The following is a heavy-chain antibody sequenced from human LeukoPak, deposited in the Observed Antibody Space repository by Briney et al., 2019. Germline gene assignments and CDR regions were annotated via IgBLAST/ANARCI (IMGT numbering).Heavy chain of an antibody. Sequence: GGSLRLSCAASGFTFSSYSMNWVRQAPGKGLEWVSSISSSSSYIYYADSVKGRFTISRDNAKNSLYLQMNSLRAEDTAVYYCARDLSVAGTGDRFDPWGQGTLVTVSS. CDR1: GFTFSSYS. D-gene: IGHD6-19*01. CDR2: ISSSSSYI. J-gene: IGHJ5*02. V-gene: IGHV3-21*01. CDR3: ARDLSVAGTGDRFDP.